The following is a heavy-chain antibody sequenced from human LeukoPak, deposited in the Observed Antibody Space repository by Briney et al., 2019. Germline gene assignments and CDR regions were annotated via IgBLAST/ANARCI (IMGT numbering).Heavy chain of an antibody. CDR3: AKDRDVGATPDWFDP. D-gene: IGHD3-3*01. CDR1: GFTFSSYA. J-gene: IGHJ5*02. Sequence: GGSLRLSCAASGFTFSSYAMSWVRQAPGKGLEWVSAISGSGGSTCYADSVKGRFTISRDNSKNTLYLQMNSRRAENTAVYYCAKDRDVGATPDWFDPWGRGTLVTVSS. V-gene: IGHV3-23*01. CDR2: ISGSGGST.